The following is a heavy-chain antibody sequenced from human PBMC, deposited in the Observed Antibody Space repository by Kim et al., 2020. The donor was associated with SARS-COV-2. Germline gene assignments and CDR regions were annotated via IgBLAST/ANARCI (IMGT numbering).Heavy chain of an antibody. CDR1: GGSISSSSYY. D-gene: IGHD2-15*01. CDR2: IYYSGST. V-gene: IGHV4-39*01. J-gene: IGHJ5*02. Sequence: SETLSLTCTVSGGSISSSSYYWGWIRQPPGKGLEWIGSIYYSGSTYYNPSLKSRVTISVDTSKNQFSLKLSSVTAADTAVYYCARRRSSCSGGSCKGWFDPWGQGTLVTVSS. CDR3: ARRRSSCSGGSCKGWFDP.